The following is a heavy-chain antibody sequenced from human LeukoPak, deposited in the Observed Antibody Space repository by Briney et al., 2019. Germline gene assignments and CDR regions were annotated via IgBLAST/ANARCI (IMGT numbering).Heavy chain of an antibody. V-gene: IGHV3-23*01. Sequence: GGSLRLSCAGSGFTFSSYSLFWVRQAPGKGLEWVSAISGSGGSTYYADSVKGRFTISRDNSKNTLYLQMNSLRAEDTAVYYCAKDTLERGSYWGQGTLVTVSS. CDR1: GFTFSSYS. D-gene: IGHD1-1*01. CDR2: ISGSGGST. J-gene: IGHJ4*02. CDR3: AKDTLERGSY.